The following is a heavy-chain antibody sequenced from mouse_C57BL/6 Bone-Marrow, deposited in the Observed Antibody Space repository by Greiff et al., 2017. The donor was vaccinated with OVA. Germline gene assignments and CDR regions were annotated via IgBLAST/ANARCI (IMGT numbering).Heavy chain of an antibody. D-gene: IGHD2-5*01. CDR1: GFNIKDYY. V-gene: IGHV14-2*01. J-gene: IGHJ4*01. CDR3: ASVDSNYFFYAMDY. Sequence: AQLQQSGAELVKPGASVKLSCTASGFNIKDYYMHWVKQRTEQGLEWIGRIDPEDGETKYVPKFQGKATITADTSSNTASLQLSSLTSEETAVYYCASVDSNYFFYAMDYWGQGTSVTVSS. CDR2: IDPEDGET.